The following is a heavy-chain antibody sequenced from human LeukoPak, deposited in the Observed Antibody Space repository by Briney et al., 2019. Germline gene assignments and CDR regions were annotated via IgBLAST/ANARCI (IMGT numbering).Heavy chain of an antibody. V-gene: IGHV3-23*01. Sequence: GGSLRLSCAASGFTFSSYAMSWVRQAPGKGLEWVSAISGSGGSTYYADSVKGRFTISRDNSKNTLYLRMNSLRAEDTAVYYCAKVGTIFGVVIIPDYFDYWGQGTLVTVSS. J-gene: IGHJ4*02. CDR1: GFTFSSYA. D-gene: IGHD3-3*01. CDR2: ISGSGGST. CDR3: AKVGTIFGVVIIPDYFDY.